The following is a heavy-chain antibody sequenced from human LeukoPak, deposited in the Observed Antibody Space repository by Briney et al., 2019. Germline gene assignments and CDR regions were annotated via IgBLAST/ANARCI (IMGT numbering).Heavy chain of an antibody. D-gene: IGHD1-26*01. CDR3: ARAPYSGSPLDY. CDR1: GFPLSSYA. J-gene: IGHJ4*02. V-gene: IGHV3-30*04. Sequence: PGGSLRLSCAASGFPLSSYAIHWVRRAPGKGLEGVAVISYDGSNKYYADSVKGRFTISRDNSKNTLYLQMNSLRAEDTAVYYCARAPYSGSPLDYWGQGTLVTVSS. CDR2: ISYDGSNK.